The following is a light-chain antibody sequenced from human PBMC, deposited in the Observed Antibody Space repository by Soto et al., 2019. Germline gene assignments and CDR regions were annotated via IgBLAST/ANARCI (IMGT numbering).Light chain of an antibody. J-gene: IGKJ5*01. Sequence: VFTQSPSTPSLSPGGRATLSCRARQSVNSRYIAWYQVKPGQAPRLLIYEASSRATGIPDRFSGGGSGTDFTLSISKVEPEDFAVYYCQQYGRPPRATFGQGTRLEIK. CDR3: QQYGRPPRAT. V-gene: IGKV3-20*01. CDR1: QSVNSRY. CDR2: EAS.